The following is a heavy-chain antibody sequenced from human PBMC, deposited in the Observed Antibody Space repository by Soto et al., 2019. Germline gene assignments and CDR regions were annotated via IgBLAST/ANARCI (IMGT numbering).Heavy chain of an antibody. D-gene: IGHD2-8*01. CDR2: INEDGRTT. J-gene: IGHJ4*02. CDR3: GRVLMGPFDS. CDR1: GFSVSTYW. V-gene: IGHV3-74*01. Sequence: EVQVVESGGGLVQPGGSLRLSCAASGFSVSTYWMHWVRQAPGKGLVWVSRINEDGRTTNYADSVKGRFTISRDNAQNTLYLQMNILRAEDTAVYYCGRVLMGPFDSWGQGTLVTVSS.